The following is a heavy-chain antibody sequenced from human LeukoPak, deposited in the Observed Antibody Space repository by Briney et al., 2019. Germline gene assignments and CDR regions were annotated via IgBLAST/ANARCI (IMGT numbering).Heavy chain of an antibody. Sequence: ASVKVSCKASGYTFTSYGISWVRQAPGQGLEWMGWISAYNGNTNYAQKLQGRVTMTTDTSTSTAYMELRSLRSDDTAVYYCARAGNIGIAAAGKSWFDPWGQGNLVTVSS. V-gene: IGHV1-18*01. CDR2: ISAYNGNT. J-gene: IGHJ5*02. CDR3: ARAGNIGIAAAGKSWFDP. CDR1: GYTFTSYG. D-gene: IGHD6-13*01.